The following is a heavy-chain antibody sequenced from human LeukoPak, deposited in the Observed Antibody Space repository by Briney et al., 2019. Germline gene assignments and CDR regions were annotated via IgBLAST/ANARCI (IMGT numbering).Heavy chain of an antibody. CDR1: NGSISTYC. V-gene: IGHV4-59*08. D-gene: IGHD6-13*01. CDR2: IHQSGST. Sequence: SETLSLTCTVSNGSISTYCWSWIRQPPGRGLEWIGYIHQSGSTNYSPSLKSRVTMSVDTSKSQFSLKLSSVTAADTAVYFCARHGKSAGASFFDCWGQGTLVTVSS. CDR3: ARHGKSAGASFFDC. J-gene: IGHJ4*02.